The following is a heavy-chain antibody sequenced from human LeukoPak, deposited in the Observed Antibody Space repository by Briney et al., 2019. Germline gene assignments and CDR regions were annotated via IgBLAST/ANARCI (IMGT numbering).Heavy chain of an antibody. V-gene: IGHV1-69*10. CDR1: GYTFTSYA. CDR3: ARSLIDYGGSYDAFDI. Sequence: ASVKVSCKASGYTFTSYAMNWVRQAPGQGLEWMGGITPILGTANYAQKFQGRVTINADQSTSTAYMELSSLRSEDTAVYYCARSLIDYGGSYDAFDIWGQGTMVTISS. CDR2: ITPILGTA. J-gene: IGHJ3*02. D-gene: IGHD4-23*01.